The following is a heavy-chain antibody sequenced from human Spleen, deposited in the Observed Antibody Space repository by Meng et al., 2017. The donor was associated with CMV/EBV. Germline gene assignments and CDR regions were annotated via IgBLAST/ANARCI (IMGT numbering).Heavy chain of an antibody. CDR2: TLPMFGIE. D-gene: IGHD3-22*01. Sequence: SWVRQAPGQRLEWMGATLPMFGIEEYAPKFQGRGKITANRFTSTAHKELRSLRSEDTAVYYCARVSGGDYHESSSIQPYPYYFDFWGQGTLVTVSS. J-gene: IGHJ4*02. CDR3: ARVSGGDYHESSSIQPYPYYFDF. V-gene: IGHV1-69*17.